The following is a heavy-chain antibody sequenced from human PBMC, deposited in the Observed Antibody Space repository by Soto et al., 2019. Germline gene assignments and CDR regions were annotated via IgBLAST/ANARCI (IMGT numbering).Heavy chain of an antibody. CDR2: IYSGGRT. CDR3: ARDPTSGWYFDY. J-gene: IGHJ4*02. V-gene: IGHV3-66*01. CDR1: GFTVSANY. D-gene: IGHD2-15*01. Sequence: GGSLRLSCAASGFTVSANYMSWVRQAPGKGLEWVSVIYSGGRTYYADSVKGRFTISRDNSKNTLYLQMNTLRGEDTAVYYCARDPTSGWYFDYWGQGTPVTVSS.